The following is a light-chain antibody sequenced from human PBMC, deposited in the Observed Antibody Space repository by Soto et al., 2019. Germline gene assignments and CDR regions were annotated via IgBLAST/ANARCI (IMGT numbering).Light chain of an antibody. V-gene: IGKV3-11*01. J-gene: IGKJ4*01. CDR1: QSVSRY. Sequence: EIVLTQSPATLSLSPGERATLSCRASQSVSRYLAWYQQKPGQAPRLLIYDASNRATGIPARFSGSGSGTDFTLTISSLEPEDFAVYYCRQRSDWPSTFGGGTKVQIK. CDR2: DAS. CDR3: RQRSDWPST.